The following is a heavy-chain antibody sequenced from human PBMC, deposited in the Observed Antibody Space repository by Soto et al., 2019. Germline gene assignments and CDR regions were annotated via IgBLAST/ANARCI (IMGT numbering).Heavy chain of an antibody. Sequence: QVQLVQSGAEVKNPGASVKVSCKASGYTFTSYDINWVRQAPGQGLEWMGWMNPNSGNTGYAQKVQGRVNMTRNTSTSTAYLELSSLSPEDTAVYYCTRRAGGGGTSVCYWGQGALVTVSS. CDR2: MNPNSGNT. CDR1: GYTFTSYD. V-gene: IGHV1-8*01. D-gene: IGHD1-1*01. CDR3: TRRAGGGGTSVCY. J-gene: IGHJ4*02.